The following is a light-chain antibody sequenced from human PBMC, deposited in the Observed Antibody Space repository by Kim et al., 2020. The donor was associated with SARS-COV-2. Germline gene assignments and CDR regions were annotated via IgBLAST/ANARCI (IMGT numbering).Light chain of an antibody. CDR3: QQYNEWFTT. CDR2: GAS. Sequence: ETVLTQSPATLSVSTGERVTLSCRASQSIGNASAWYQQQPGQAPRLLMDGASTRATGIPARFSGSGSGTDFTLTISSLQSEDFAVYYCQQYNEWFTTFGGGTKVDIK. J-gene: IGKJ4*01. CDR1: QSIGNA. V-gene: IGKV3-15*01.